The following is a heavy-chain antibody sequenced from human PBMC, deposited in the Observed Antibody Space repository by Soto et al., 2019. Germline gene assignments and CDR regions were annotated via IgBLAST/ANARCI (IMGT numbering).Heavy chain of an antibody. CDR1: GFTFDDYA. D-gene: IGHD6-13*01. V-gene: IGHV3-9*01. Sequence: EVQLVESGGGLVQPGRSLRLSCTASGFTFDDYALHWVRQAPGKGLEWVSGITWNSDRVDYADSVKGRFTISRDNARNSLYIQMNSLRAEDTALYFCGKGLSIAAIGYWAQGTLVTVSS. J-gene: IGHJ4*02. CDR2: ITWNSDRV. CDR3: GKGLSIAAIGY.